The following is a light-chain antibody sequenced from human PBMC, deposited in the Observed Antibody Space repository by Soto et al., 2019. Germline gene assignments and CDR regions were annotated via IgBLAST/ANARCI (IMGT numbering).Light chain of an antibody. CDR1: SSSKW. CDR3: QHTTDFT. V-gene: IGKV1-5*01. CDR2: DVS. J-gene: IGKJ2*01. Sequence: DIQMTQSPSTLAASVGDTVTMTCRSSSKWLAWYQKKPGKAPKLLIYDVSNLERGVPPRFSGSTSVAESTLSLTGHHPDDLGTYDCQHTTDFTFGQGTKVEIK.